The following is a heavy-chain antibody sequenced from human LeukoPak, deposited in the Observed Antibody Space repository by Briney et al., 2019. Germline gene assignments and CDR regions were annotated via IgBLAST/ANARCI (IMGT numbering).Heavy chain of an antibody. CDR2: IYYSGST. Sequence: SETLSLTCTVSGGSISRYYWSWIRQPPGKGLEWIGYIYYSGSTNYNPSLKSRVTISVDTSKNQVSLKLSSVTAADTAVYYCAEGESGDYFDYWGGGTLVTVSS. CDR3: AEGESGDYFDY. V-gene: IGHV4-59*01. CDR1: GGSISRYY. J-gene: IGHJ4*02. D-gene: IGHD3-10*01.